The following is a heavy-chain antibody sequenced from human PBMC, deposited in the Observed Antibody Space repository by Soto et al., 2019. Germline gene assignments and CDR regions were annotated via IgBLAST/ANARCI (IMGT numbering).Heavy chain of an antibody. J-gene: IGHJ4*02. D-gene: IGHD3-22*01. CDR2: INHSGST. Sequence: PSETLSLTCAVYGGSFSGYYWSWIRQPPGKGLEWIGEINHSGSTNYNPSLKSRVTISVDTSKNQFSLKLSSVTAADTAVYYCARVLPYYYDSSGYSFDYWGQGTLVTLSS. CDR1: GGSFSGYY. CDR3: ARVLPYYYDSSGYSFDY. V-gene: IGHV4-34*01.